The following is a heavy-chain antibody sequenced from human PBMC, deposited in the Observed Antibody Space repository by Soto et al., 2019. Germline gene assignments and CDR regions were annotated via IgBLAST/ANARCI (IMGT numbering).Heavy chain of an antibody. V-gene: IGHV4-34*01. D-gene: IGHD6-6*01. Sequence: PSETLSLTCSIYSGSFSGYYWRWIRQTPGKGLEWIGEISQSGNTNYSPSLKSRVSISIDTSKKQFSLNLASVSAADTAVYYCARAPKVSGSSQTRPDFWGQGTLVTVSS. CDR2: ISQSGNT. J-gene: IGHJ4*02. CDR1: SGSFSGYY. CDR3: ARAPKVSGSSQTRPDF.